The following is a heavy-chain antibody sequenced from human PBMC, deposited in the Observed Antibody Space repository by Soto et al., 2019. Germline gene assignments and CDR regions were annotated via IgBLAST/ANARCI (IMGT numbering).Heavy chain of an antibody. Sequence: QVQLVQSGAEVKKPGSSVKVSCKASGGTFSSYTISWVRQAPGQGLEWMGRIIPILGIANYAQKFQGRVTITADKSTSTAYMELSSLRSEDTAVYYCARGGGYSYGYWYYGMDVWGQGTTVTVSS. D-gene: IGHD5-18*01. CDR1: GGTFSSYT. V-gene: IGHV1-69*02. J-gene: IGHJ6*02. CDR3: ARGGGYSYGYWYYGMDV. CDR2: IIPILGIA.